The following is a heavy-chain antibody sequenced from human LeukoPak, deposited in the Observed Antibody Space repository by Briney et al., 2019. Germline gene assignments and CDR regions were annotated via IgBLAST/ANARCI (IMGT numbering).Heavy chain of an antibody. CDR1: GFTFSSYD. D-gene: IGHD4-23*01. CDR2: ISYDGRNN. V-gene: IGHV3-30*04. Sequence: GGSLRLSCAASGFTFSSYDMHWVRQAPGKGLEWVAVISYDGRNNYYADSVKGRFTVSRDNSKNTLFLQMNSLRAEDTAVYYCARDLTVVTPRYYFDYWGQGTLVTVSS. J-gene: IGHJ4*02. CDR3: ARDLTVVTPRYYFDY.